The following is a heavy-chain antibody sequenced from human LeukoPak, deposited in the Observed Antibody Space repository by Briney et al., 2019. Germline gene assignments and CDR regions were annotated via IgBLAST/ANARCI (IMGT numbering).Heavy chain of an antibody. D-gene: IGHD3-10*01. Sequence: GGSLRLSCAASGFTFSSYGMSWVRQAPGKGLEWVSSISGSGGSTYYADSVKGRLTISRDNSKNTLYLQMNSLRAEDTAVYYCAKGGKKSGMVRGVIGGHYYYMAVWGKGTTVTVSS. V-gene: IGHV3-23*01. CDR2: ISGSGGST. CDR1: GFTFSSYG. CDR3: AKGGKKSGMVRGVIGGHYYYMAV. J-gene: IGHJ6*03.